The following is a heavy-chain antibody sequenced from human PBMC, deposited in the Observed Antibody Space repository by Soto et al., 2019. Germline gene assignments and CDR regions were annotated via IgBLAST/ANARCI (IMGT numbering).Heavy chain of an antibody. Sequence: AASVKVSCKASGGTFSSYAISWVRQAPGQGLEWMGGIIPIFGTANYAQKFQGRVTITADKSTSTAYMELNSLRSEDTAVYYCARGLSYYDSSGYPFDYWGQGTLVTVSS. CDR1: GGTFSSYA. CDR2: IIPIFGTA. V-gene: IGHV1-69*06. D-gene: IGHD3-22*01. CDR3: ARGLSYYDSSGYPFDY. J-gene: IGHJ4*02.